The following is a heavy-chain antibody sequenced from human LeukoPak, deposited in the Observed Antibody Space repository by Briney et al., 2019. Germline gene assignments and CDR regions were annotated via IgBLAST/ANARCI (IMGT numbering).Heavy chain of an antibody. CDR2: IYHSGST. Sequence: PSETLSLTCAVSGGSISSSNWWSWVRPPPGKGLEWIGEIYHSGSTNYNPSLKSRVTISVDTSKNQFSLKLRSVTAADTAVYYCARGRIPTDYWGQGTLVTVSS. V-gene: IGHV4-4*02. D-gene: IGHD2/OR15-2a*01. J-gene: IGHJ4*02. CDR1: GGSISSSNW. CDR3: ARGRIPTDY.